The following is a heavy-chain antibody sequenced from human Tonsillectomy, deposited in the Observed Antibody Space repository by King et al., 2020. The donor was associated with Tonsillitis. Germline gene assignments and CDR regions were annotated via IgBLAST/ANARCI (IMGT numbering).Heavy chain of an antibody. CDR1: GFIFTSYN. D-gene: IGHD3-10*01. CDR3: ARDLRGVSRPYGMGV. J-gene: IGHJ6*02. Sequence: VQLVESGGGVVQPGGSLRLSCTASGFIFTSYNMHRVRQAPGKGLEWVAFIWNDGTVKYYADSVKGRFSISRDNGKNTLNLHMNGLRPDDTAVYYCARDLRGVSRPYGMGVWGRGTTVIVSS. V-gene: IGHV3-30*02. CDR2: IWNDGTVK.